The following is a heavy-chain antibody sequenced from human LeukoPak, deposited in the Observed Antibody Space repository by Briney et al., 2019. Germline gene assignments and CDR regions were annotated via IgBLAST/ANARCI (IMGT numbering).Heavy chain of an antibody. V-gene: IGHV3-23*01. J-gene: IGHJ4*02. CDR1: GFAFSSYV. Sequence: QPGGSLRLSCAASGFAFSSYVMSWLRQVPGKGLEWISAISGSGGSTYYADSVKGRFTISRDNSKNTLYLQMNSLRAEDTAVYYCAKDLGIAAANFDYWGQGTLVTVSS. CDR2: ISGSGGST. CDR3: AKDLGIAAANFDY. D-gene: IGHD6-13*01.